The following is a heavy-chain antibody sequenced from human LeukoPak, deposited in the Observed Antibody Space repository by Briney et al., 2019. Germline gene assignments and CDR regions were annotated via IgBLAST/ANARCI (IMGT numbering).Heavy chain of an antibody. CDR3: ARPLYSGSYQYFDY. D-gene: IGHD1-26*01. Sequence: SETLSLTCTVSGGSISSSSYYWGWIRQPPGKGLEWIGSIYYSGSTYYNPSLKSRVTISVDTSKNQFSLKLSSVTAADTAVYYCARPLYSGSYQYFDYWGQGNLVTVSS. CDR2: IYYSGST. CDR1: GGSISSSSYY. V-gene: IGHV4-39*01. J-gene: IGHJ4*02.